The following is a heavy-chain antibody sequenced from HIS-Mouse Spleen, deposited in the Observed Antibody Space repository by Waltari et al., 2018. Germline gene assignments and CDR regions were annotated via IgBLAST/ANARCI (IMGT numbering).Heavy chain of an antibody. V-gene: IGHV4-34*01. CDR2: INHSGST. J-gene: IGHJ4*02. CDR1: GGSFSGYY. Sequence: QVQLQQWGAGLLKPSETLSLTCAVYGGSFSGYYCSWIRQPPGKGLEWIGEINHSGSTNYNPALKSRVTISVDTSKNQFSLKLSSVTAADTAVHYCAGYNWNYGTDYWGQGALVTVSS. D-gene: IGHD1-7*01. CDR3: AGYNWNYGTDY.